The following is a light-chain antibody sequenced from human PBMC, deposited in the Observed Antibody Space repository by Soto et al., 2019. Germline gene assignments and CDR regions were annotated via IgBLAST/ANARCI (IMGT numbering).Light chain of an antibody. J-gene: IGKJ4*01. CDR1: QDIGSE. Sequence: GDRVTITCRASQDIGSELSWYRQKPGQAPQVLIFKAFALQDGVPSRFSGSGLGTDFTLTISSLQPEDFSTYYCLQDYSYPLTSGVGTKV. CDR2: KAF. CDR3: LQDYSYPLT. V-gene: IGKV1-6*01.